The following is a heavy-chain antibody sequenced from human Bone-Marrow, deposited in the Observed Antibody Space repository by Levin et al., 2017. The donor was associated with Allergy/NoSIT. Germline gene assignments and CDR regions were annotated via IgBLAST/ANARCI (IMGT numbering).Heavy chain of an antibody. CDR1: GFTFSSYS. CDR2: ISSSSSYI. J-gene: IGHJ4*02. V-gene: IGHV3-21*01. D-gene: IGHD6-13*01. Sequence: GGSLRLSCAASGFTFSSYSMNWVRQAPGKGLEWVSSISSSSSYIYYADSVKGRFTISRDNAKNSLYLQMNSLRAEDTAVYYCARGQALQTQPDQAAAIPTPIVYFDYWGQGTLVTVSS. CDR3: ARGQALQTQPDQAAAIPTPIVYFDY.